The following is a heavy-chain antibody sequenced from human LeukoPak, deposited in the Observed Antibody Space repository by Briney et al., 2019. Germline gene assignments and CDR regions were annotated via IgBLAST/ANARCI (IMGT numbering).Heavy chain of an antibody. CDR2: LNSDGSST. CDR1: GFTFSSYW. CDR3: ARRGGQGDHVWGTYVY. J-gene: IGHJ4*02. Sequence: GGSPRLSCAASGFTFSSYWMHWVRQAPGKGLVWVSRLNSDGSSTVYADSVKGRFTISRDNAENKLYLQMDSLRVEDTAVYYCARRGGQGDHVWGTYVYWGQGILVTVSS. V-gene: IGHV3-74*01. D-gene: IGHD3-16*01.